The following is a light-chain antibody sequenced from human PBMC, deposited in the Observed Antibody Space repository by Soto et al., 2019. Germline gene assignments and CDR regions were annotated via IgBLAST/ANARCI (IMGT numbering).Light chain of an antibody. J-gene: IGKJ2*01. CDR1: QSVSSTY. V-gene: IGKV3-20*01. CDR2: STS. Sequence: EVVLTQSPGTLSLSPGERATLSCRASQSVSSTYLAWYQQKPGQSPRLLIYSTSSRATGMPDRFSGSGSGTDFTLTISRLEPEDFAVYYCQQYGRSPNTFGQGTKLEI. CDR3: QQYGRSPNT.